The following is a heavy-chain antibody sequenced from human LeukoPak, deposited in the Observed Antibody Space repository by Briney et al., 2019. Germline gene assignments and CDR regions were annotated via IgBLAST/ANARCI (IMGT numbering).Heavy chain of an antibody. CDR1: GYTFTGSY. CDR2: TNPSTGGT. Sequence: ASVKVSCKTSGYTFTGSYLQWVRQVPGQGLEWMGWTNPSTGGTKSAQQFEGRVTMTRDTSNTTGYLELRSLRLDDTATYYCARGGAFCSITTCHEFDPWGQGTLVIVSS. D-gene: IGHD2-2*01. V-gene: IGHV1-2*02. J-gene: IGHJ5*02. CDR3: ARGGAFCSITTCHEFDP.